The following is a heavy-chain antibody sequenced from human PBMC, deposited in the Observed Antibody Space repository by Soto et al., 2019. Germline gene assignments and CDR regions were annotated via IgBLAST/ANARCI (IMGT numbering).Heavy chain of an antibody. CDR2: ISETSIAI. CDR3: ATLQLGREEVFDS. J-gene: IGHJ4*02. V-gene: IGHV3-48*02. Sequence: ESGGGLVQPGGSLRLSCAASGFTFKTYSMNWVRQAPGKGLEWVSYISETSIAIYYRDSVKGRFTISRDNAKNTLYLQMSSLRDEDTAVYYCATLQLGREEVFDSWGQGTLVTVSS. D-gene: IGHD1-1*01. CDR1: GFTFKTYS.